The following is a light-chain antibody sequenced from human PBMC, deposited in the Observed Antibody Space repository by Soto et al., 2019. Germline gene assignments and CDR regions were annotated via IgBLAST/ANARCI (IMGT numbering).Light chain of an antibody. CDR1: GSDIGGYNY. J-gene: IGLJ2*01. CDR2: EVS. V-gene: IGLV2-14*01. Sequence: QSVLTQPASVSGSPGQSITISCTGTGSDIGGYNYVSWYQQHPGKAPKVMIYEVSNRPSGVSNRFSASQSGNTASLTISGLQAEDEADYYCTSYTSSSSVVFGGGTKVTVL. CDR3: TSYTSSSSVV.